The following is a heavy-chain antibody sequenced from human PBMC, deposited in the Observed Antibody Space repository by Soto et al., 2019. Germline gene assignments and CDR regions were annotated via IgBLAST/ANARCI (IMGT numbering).Heavy chain of an antibody. CDR1: GDSVSSNSAA. CDR2: TYYRSKWYN. V-gene: IGHV6-1*01. Sequence: SQTLSLTCAISGDSVSSNSAAWNWIRQSPSRGLEWLGRTYYRSKWYNDYAVSVKSRITINPDTSKNQFSLQLNSVTPEDTAVYYCARGPVLLWFGDDYYGMDVWGQGTTVTVSS. CDR3: ARGPVLLWFGDDYYGMDV. J-gene: IGHJ6*02. D-gene: IGHD3-10*01.